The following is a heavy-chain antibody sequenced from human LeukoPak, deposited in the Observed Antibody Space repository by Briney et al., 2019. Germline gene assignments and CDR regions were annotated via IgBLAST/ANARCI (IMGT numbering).Heavy chain of an antibody. J-gene: IGHJ3*02. D-gene: IGHD3-10*01. V-gene: IGHV5-51*01. CDR3: ARLWARAFDI. Sequence: GASLLISSKGSGSIITTYWIGWVRQLPGKGLEWMGFIYLGDSDTRYSPSFQGQVTISADKSISTAYLQWTSLKASDTAMYYCARLWARAFDIWGRGTMVTVSS. CDR1: GSIITTYW. CDR2: IYLGDSDT.